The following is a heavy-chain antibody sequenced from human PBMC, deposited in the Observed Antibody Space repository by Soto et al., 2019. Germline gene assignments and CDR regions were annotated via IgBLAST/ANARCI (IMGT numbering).Heavy chain of an antibody. CDR3: ARVPAESGDQAFDN. Sequence: QVQLQQWGAGLLKPSETLSLTCGVYGGSFSSYYWSWIRQPPGKGLEWIGEINHSGSTNYNPSLRSRVTISADTSKNQFSLQLTSVTAADRAVYYCARVPAESGDQAFDNWGQGALVTVSS. V-gene: IGHV4-34*01. CDR2: INHSGST. CDR1: GGSFSSYY. J-gene: IGHJ4*02.